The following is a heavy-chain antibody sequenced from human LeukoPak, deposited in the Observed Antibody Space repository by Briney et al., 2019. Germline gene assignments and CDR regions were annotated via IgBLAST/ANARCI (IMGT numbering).Heavy chain of an antibody. Sequence: PGRSLRLSCAASGLTFSRFGMHWVRQAPGKGLDWVALISHDGSQRYYTDSVRGRFTISRDNSKNTLYLQMDSLRAEDTAVYYCAKGQNRNGGALAYRGQGTLVTVSS. CDR1: GLTFSRFG. V-gene: IGHV3-30*18. CDR2: ISHDGSQR. CDR3: AKGQNRNGGALAY. J-gene: IGHJ4*02. D-gene: IGHD3-16*01.